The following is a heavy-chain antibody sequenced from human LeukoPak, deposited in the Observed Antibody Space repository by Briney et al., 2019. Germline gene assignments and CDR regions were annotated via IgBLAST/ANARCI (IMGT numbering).Heavy chain of an antibody. Sequence: SETLSLTCSVSGGATRSGRHHWAWVRQPPGKGLEFIGSLNESGRPYYHAPLKSRVTISEDSSGKQFSLNLSSVTPTDTAVYYVARDLGGYPFFMDVWGRGPRSSSPQ. D-gene: IGHD2-15*01. V-gene: IGHV4-39*07. CDR1: GGATRSGRHH. J-gene: IGHJ6*01. CDR2: LNESGRP. CDR3: ARDLGGYPFFMDV.